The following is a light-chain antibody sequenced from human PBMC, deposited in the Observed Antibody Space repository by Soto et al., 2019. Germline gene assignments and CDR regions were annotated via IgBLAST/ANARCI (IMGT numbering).Light chain of an antibody. J-gene: IGLJ2*01. CDR2: EGS. Sequence: QCALTQPASVSGSPGQSITISCTGTSIYVGSYNLVSWYQQHPGKAPKLMIYEGSKRPSGVSNRFSGSKSGNTASLTISGLQAEDEADYYCCSYAGSSTFRVVFGGGTKLTAL. V-gene: IGLV2-23*03. CDR3: CSYAGSSTFRVV. CDR1: SIYVGSYNL.